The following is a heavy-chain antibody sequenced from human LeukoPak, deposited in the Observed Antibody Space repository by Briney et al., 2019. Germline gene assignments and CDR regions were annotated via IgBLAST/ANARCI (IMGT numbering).Heavy chain of an antibody. CDR3: ARRAHEKLATFDI. CDR2: FFPGDSDS. V-gene: IGHV5-51*01. J-gene: IGHJ3*02. D-gene: IGHD6-6*01. Sequence: GESLKISCKGSGYRFTTYWIGWVRQLPGKGLEWMGIFFPGDSDSSYSPSFQGQVTISADKSFNTAYLQWSSLKASDSAMYYCARRAHEKLATFDIWGQGTMVTVSS. CDR1: GYRFTTYW.